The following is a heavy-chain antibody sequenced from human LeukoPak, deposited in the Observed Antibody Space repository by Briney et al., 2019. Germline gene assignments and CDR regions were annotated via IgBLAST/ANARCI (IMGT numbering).Heavy chain of an antibody. CDR2: INPNSGGT. Sequence: ASVKVSCKASGYTFTGYYMHWVRQAPGQGLEWMGWINPNSGGTNYAQKFQGRVTMTRDTSIGTAYMELSRLRSDDTAVYYCASELKGYCSGGSCYDYWGQGTLVTVSS. D-gene: IGHD2-15*01. V-gene: IGHV1-2*02. CDR3: ASELKGYCSGGSCYDY. J-gene: IGHJ4*02. CDR1: GYTFTGYY.